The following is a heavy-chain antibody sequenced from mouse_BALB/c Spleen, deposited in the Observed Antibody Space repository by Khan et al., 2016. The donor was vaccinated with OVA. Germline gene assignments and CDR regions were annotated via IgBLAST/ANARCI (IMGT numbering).Heavy chain of an antibody. CDR2: VNPNNGDT. CDR1: GYSFTVYY. V-gene: IGHV1-26*01. J-gene: IGHJ3*01. CDR3: ARGYEVLPY. Sequence: EVQLQESGPDLVKPGASVKISCKASGYSFTVYYMTWVKQSHGKSPEWIGRVNPNNGDTNYNQNFKGKATLTVDKSSNTAYMELRSLTSEDSAVFYCARGYEVLPYWGQGTLVTVSA. D-gene: IGHD2-12*01.